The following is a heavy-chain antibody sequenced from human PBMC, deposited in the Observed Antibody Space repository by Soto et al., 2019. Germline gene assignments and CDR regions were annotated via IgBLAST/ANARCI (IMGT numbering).Heavy chain of an antibody. J-gene: IGHJ5*02. D-gene: IGHD1-26*01. CDR1: GGSISSYY. V-gene: IGHV4-59*01. CDR2: IYYSGST. Sequence: SETLSLTCTVSGGSISSYYWSWIRQPPGKGLEWIGYIYYSGSTNYNPSLKSRVTISVDTSKNQFSLKLSSVTAADTAVYYCARCSGWELPSGYNWFDPWGQGTLVTVSS. CDR3: ARCSGWELPSGYNWFDP.